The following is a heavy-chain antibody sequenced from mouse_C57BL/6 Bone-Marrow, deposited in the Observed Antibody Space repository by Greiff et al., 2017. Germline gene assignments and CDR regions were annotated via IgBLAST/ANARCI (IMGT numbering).Heavy chain of an antibody. V-gene: IGHV8-8*01. J-gene: IGHJ3*01. D-gene: IGHD1-1*01. CDR3: ARGYYGSSSWFAY. CDR1: GFSLNTFDMS. Sequence: QVTLKVSGPGILQPSQTLSLTCSFSGFSLNTFDMSVGWISQPSGKGLEWLAHIWWDDDKYYNPALKSRLTISKDTSKNLVFLKIANVDTADTATYYCARGYYGSSSWFAYWGQGTLVTVSA. CDR2: IWWDDDK.